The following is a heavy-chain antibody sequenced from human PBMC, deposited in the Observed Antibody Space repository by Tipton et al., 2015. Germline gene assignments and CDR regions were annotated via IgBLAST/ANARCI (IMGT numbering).Heavy chain of an antibody. CDR2: FFPGDSET. J-gene: IGHJ4*02. CDR3: ARGSDNWTDEPHFDN. Sequence: VQLVQSGAEVKEPGESLKISCRTSGYSFTDYWIGWVRQRPGKSLEWMGIFFPGDSETKYNPSFQGQVTISADKSITTAYLRWGRLQASDSAMYFCARGSDNWTDEPHFDNWGQGTLVTVSS. V-gene: IGHV5-51*03. CDR1: GYSFTDYW. D-gene: IGHD1-1*01.